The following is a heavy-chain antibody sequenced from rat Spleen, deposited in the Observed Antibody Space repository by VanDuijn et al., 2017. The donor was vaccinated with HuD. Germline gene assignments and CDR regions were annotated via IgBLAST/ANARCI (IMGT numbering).Heavy chain of an antibody. V-gene: IGHV5-58*01. CDR1: GFTFSNYW. Sequence: EVQLVESGGGLMQPGRSLKLSCAASGFTFSNYWMYWVRQAPGKGLEWVSSINTDGGSTYYPDSVKGRFTISRDNAEDTVYLQMNSLRSEDTATYYCSKDRDGGYAFDYWGQGVMVTVSS. D-gene: IGHD1-11*01. CDR3: SKDRDGGYAFDY. J-gene: IGHJ2*01. CDR2: INTDGGST.